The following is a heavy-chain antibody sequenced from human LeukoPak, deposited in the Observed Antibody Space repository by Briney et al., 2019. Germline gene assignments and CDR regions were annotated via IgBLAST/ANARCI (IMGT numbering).Heavy chain of an antibody. V-gene: IGHV1-69*13. Sequence: ASVKVSCKASGGTFSSYSIIWVRQAPGQGLDWMGGSVPILGTTNVAQRFQGRLTLTADESTSTAYMELSGLRPEDTAVYYCAREGPVGTDGFWGQGTLVTVS. D-gene: IGHD5-24*01. CDR1: GGTFSSYS. J-gene: IGHJ1*01. CDR2: SVPILGTT. CDR3: AREGPVGTDGF.